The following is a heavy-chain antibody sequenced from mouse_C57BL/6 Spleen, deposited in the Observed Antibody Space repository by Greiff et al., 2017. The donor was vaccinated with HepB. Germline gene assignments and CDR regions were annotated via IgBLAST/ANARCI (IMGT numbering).Heavy chain of an antibody. CDR1: GFTFSSYG. V-gene: IGHV5-6*01. D-gene: IGHD1-1*01. Sequence: EVMLVESGGDLVKPGGSLKLSCAASGFTFSSYGMSWVRQTPDKRLEWVATISSGGSYTYYPESVKGRFTNSTDNAKNTLYLQMSSLKSEDTAMYYCARQCYYYGSREFAYWGQGTLVTVSA. CDR2: ISSGGSYT. CDR3: ARQCYYYGSREFAY. J-gene: IGHJ3*01.